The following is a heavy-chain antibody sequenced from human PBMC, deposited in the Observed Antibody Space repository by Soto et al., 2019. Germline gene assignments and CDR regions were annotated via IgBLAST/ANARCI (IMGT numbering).Heavy chain of an antibody. J-gene: IGHJ6*03. Sequence: ASGKVSCKASGYTFTSYAMHWVRQAPGQRLEWMGWINAGNGNTKYSQKFQGRVTITRDTSASTAYMELSSLRSEDTAVYYCSYSSGSTFYYYYMDVWGKGTTVTVSS. CDR1: GYTFTSYA. V-gene: IGHV1-3*01. D-gene: IGHD6-19*01. CDR3: SYSSGSTFYYYYMDV. CDR2: INAGNGNT.